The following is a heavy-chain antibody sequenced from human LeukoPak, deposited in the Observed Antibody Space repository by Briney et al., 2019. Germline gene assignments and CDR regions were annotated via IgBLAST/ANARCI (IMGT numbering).Heavy chain of an antibody. V-gene: IGHV4-39*01. CDR1: GGSISSSSYC. CDR3: ARMGPYYDILTGPNWFDP. D-gene: IGHD3-9*01. CDR2: INYSGST. J-gene: IGHJ5*02. Sequence: SETLSLTCTVSGGSISSSSYCWGWIRQPPGKGLEWIGSINYSGSTYYNPSLKSRVTISVDTSKNQFSLKLSSVTAADTAVYYCARMGPYYDILTGPNWFDPWGQGTLVTVSS.